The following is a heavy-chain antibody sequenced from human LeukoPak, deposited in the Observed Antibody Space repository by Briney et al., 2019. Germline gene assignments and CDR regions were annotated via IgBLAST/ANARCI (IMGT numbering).Heavy chain of an antibody. CDR1: GFTFSDYI. Sequence: GGSLRLSCAASGFTFSDYIMHWVSQAPGKGLECVSAISGNGGNTYYANSVKGRFTISRDNSKNTLYLQMGTLRVEDMAVYYCARDLDYYGSGSSIHWYYGMDVWGQGSTVTVSS. D-gene: IGHD3-10*01. V-gene: IGHV3-64*01. CDR3: ARDLDYYGSGSSIHWYYGMDV. J-gene: IGHJ6*02. CDR2: ISGNGGNT.